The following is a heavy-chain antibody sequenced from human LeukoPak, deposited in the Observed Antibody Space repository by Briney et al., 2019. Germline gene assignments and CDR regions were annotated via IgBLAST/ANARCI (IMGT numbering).Heavy chain of an antibody. V-gene: IGHV3-21*01. J-gene: IGHJ3*02. CDR1: GFTFSSYF. D-gene: IGHD5-12*01. Sequence: PGGSLRLSCAASGFTFSSYFMNWVRQAPGKGLEWVSSISSDSRYIYYADSVKGRFTISRDNAKNSLYLQMNSLRAEDTAVYYCARDMDIVATIAFDIWGQGTMVTVSS. CDR2: ISSDSRYI. CDR3: ARDMDIVATIAFDI.